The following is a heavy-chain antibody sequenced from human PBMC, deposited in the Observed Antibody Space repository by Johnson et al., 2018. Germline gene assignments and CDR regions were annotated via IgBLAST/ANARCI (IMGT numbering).Heavy chain of an antibody. CDR3: ARDGHSRDYLYLAEAYYFDY. CDR1: GFTFSSYA. CDR2: ISHDGTSK. V-gene: IGHV3-30-3*01. Sequence: QVQLVESGGGVVQPGRSPRLSCAASGFTFSSYAMHWVRQAPGKGLEWVAVISHDGTSKYYADSVKGRFIISRDKSKNPLYLQMDGLGAEDTAMYYCARDGHSRDYLYLAEAYYFDYWGQGTLVTVSS. D-gene: IGHD3-16*01. J-gene: IGHJ4*02.